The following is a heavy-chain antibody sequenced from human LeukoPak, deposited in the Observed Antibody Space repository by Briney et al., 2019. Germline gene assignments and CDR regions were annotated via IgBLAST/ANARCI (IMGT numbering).Heavy chain of an antibody. J-gene: IGHJ6*02. D-gene: IGHD3-10*01. Sequence: ASVKVSCKASGYTFTSYDINWVRQATGQGLEWMGWMNPNSGNTGYAQKCQGRVTMTRNTSISTAYMELSSLRSEAPAVYYCAVDYGSGSYYNEYYYYYGMDVWGQGTTVTVSS. CDR2: MNPNSGNT. V-gene: IGHV1-8*01. CDR3: AVDYGSGSYYNEYYYYYGMDV. CDR1: GYTFTSYD.